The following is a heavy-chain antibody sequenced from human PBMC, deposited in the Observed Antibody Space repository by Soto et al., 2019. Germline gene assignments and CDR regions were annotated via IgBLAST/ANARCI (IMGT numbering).Heavy chain of an antibody. CDR2: YSGFT. CDR1: GGSMTTYQ. V-gene: IGHV4-59*01. D-gene: IGHD4-17*01. CDR3: ARDYGDYSFFFAY. J-gene: IGHJ4*02. Sequence: ETLSLTCTVSGGSMTTYQWSWIRHPPGKGLEWIGGYSGFTNYNPSLESRATISVDHSKNQFFLTLRSVTAADTAVYYCARDYGDYSFFFAYWGQGALVTVAS.